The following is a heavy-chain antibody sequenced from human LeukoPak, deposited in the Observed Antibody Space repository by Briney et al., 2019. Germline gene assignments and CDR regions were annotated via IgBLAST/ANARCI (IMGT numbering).Heavy chain of an antibody. J-gene: IGHJ4*02. V-gene: IGHV7-4-1*02. CDR1: GYTFTSYA. Sequence: GASVKVSCKASGYTFTSYAMNWVRQAPGQGLEWMGWINTNTGNPTYAQGFTGRFVFSLDTSVSTAYLQISSLKAEDTAVYYCARDQVEMATIKDFDYWGQGTLVTVPS. CDR3: ARDQVEMATIKDFDY. CDR2: INTNTGNP. D-gene: IGHD5-24*01.